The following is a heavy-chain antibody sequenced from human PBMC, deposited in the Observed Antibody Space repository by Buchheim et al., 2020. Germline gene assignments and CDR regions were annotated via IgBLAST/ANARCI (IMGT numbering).Heavy chain of an antibody. CDR1: GYSFTSHW. Sequence: EVQLVQSGAEVKKPGESLKISCKGSGYSFTSHWIGWVRQMPGKGLEWMGIIYPGDSDTRYSPSFEGQVTISVDKFINTAYPQWSSLKASDTAMYYCARRRGWSSGYSHFGYWGQGTL. V-gene: IGHV5-51*01. CDR3: ARRRGWSSGYSHFGY. CDR2: IYPGDSDT. J-gene: IGHJ4*02. D-gene: IGHD3-22*01.